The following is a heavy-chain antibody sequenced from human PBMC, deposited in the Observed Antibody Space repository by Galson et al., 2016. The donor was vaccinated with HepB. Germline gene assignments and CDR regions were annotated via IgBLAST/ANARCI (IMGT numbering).Heavy chain of an antibody. CDR3: AGVPSGKRLDY. Sequence: SLRLSCAASGFIFSSYAMTWVRQAPGKGPEWVSTFGGGGDIYYADSVKGRFTISRDNSRNTLYLQINSLRADDTAVYYCAGVPSGKRLDYWGQGTLVTVSS. CDR2: FGGGGDI. J-gene: IGHJ4*02. D-gene: IGHD2-2*01. CDR1: GFIFSSYA. V-gene: IGHV3-23*01.